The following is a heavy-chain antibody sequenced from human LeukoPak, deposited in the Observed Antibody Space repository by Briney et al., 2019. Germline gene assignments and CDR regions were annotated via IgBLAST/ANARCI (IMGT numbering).Heavy chain of an antibody. CDR1: GDTFTDYY. CDR3: ARGVHRITMIVVVTAKGYYFDY. J-gene: IGHJ4*02. Sequence: ASVKVSCKASGDTFTDYYIHWLRQAHGQGLEWMAWINYNSGGTNYAQKFQGRVTMTRDTSISTAYMELSSLRSEDTAVYYCARGVHRITMIVVVTAKGYYFDYWGQGTLVTVSS. V-gene: IGHV1-2*02. CDR2: INYNSGGT. D-gene: IGHD3-22*01.